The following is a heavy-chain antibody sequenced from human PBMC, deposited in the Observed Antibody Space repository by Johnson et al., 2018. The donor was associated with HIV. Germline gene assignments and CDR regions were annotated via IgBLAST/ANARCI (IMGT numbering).Heavy chain of an antibody. CDR2: ISGDGDST. CDR1: GFTFDDYG. Sequence: VQLMESGGGVVRPGGSLRLSCAASGFTFDDYGMSWVRQAPGKGLEWVSGISGDGDSTDYADSVKGRFTISRDNSNNMLYLQMNSLRAEDTAVYYCARDGTTTYAFDIWGQGTMVTVSS. V-gene: IGHV3-20*04. J-gene: IGHJ3*02. D-gene: IGHD1-7*01. CDR3: ARDGTTTYAFDI.